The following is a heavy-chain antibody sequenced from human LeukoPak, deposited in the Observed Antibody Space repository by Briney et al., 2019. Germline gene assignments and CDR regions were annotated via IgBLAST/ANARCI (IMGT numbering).Heavy chain of an antibody. CDR1: GGTFGSYA. CDR3: ASGIAAAGPFDY. Sequence: SVKVSCKASGGTFGSYAISWVRQAPGQGLEWMGGIIPIFGTANYAQKFQGRVTITADESTSTAYMELSSLRSEDTAVYYCASGIAAAGPFDYWGQGTLVTVSS. D-gene: IGHD6-13*01. V-gene: IGHV1-69*13. CDR2: IIPIFGTA. J-gene: IGHJ4*02.